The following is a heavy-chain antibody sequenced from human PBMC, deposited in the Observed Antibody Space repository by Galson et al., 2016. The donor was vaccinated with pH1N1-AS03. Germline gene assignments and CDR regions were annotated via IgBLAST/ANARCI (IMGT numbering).Heavy chain of an antibody. D-gene: IGHD1-26*01. J-gene: IGHJ4*02. V-gene: IGHV3-7*03. CDR1: GLTFSDYW. CDR3: AVDSYSRATY. Sequence: SLRLSCAASGLTFSDYWMSWVRQAPGKGLEWVANIKQDGSDTNYVDSVRDRFTISRDNVNNLLYLQMNSLRVEDTAVYYCAVDSYSRATYWGQGALVTVSP. CDR2: IKQDGSDT.